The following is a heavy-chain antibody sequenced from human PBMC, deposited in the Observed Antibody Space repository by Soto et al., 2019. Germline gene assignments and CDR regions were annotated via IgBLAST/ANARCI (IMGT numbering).Heavy chain of an antibody. CDR2: IRSKANSYAT. V-gene: IGHV3-73*01. D-gene: IGHD2-2*01. J-gene: IGHJ6*02. Sequence: EVQLVESGGGLVQPGGSLKLSCAASGFTFSGAAMHWVRQASGKGLEWVGRIRSKANSYATEYAASVKGRFTISRDDSKNTAYLQMNSLKTEDTAVYYCRGYCNSSSCYESGMDVWGQGTTVIVSS. CDR1: GFTFSGAA. CDR3: RGYCNSSSCYESGMDV.